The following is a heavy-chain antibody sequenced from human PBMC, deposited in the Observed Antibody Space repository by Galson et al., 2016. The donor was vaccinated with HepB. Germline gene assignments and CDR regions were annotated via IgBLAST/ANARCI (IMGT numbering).Heavy chain of an antibody. CDR1: GFSFSDYG. CDR2: IWYDGINK. CDR3: ARDLVGATPFDF. V-gene: IGHV3-33*01. Sequence: SLRLSCATSGFSFSDYGMHWVRQTPGKGLEWVAVIWYDGINKYYADSVKGRFTISRDNSKNTVYLQMNSLSANDTALYYCARDLVGATPFDFWGQGTLVTVSS. J-gene: IGHJ4*02. D-gene: IGHD1-26*01.